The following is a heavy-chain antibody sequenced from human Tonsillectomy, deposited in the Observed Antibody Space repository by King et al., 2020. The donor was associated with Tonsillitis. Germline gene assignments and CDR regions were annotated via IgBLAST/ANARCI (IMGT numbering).Heavy chain of an antibody. CDR2: IYPGDSDT. CDR1: GYSFTNYW. D-gene: IGHD3-22*01. V-gene: IGHV5-51*01. CDR3: ARHQVDYYVSSLRINARNYFDY. Sequence: QLVQSGAEVKKPGESLKISCKGSGYSFTNYWIGWVRQMPGKGLEWMGIIYPGDSDTRYSPSFQGQFTISADKSISTAYLQWSSLKASDTAMYYCARHQVDYYVSSLRINARNYFDYWGQGTLVTVSS. J-gene: IGHJ4*02.